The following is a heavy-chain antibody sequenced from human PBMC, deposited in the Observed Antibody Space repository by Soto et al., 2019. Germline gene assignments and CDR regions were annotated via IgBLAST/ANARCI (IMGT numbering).Heavy chain of an antibody. D-gene: IGHD3-22*01. CDR3: ARGGVDYYDSSGYYFSPYYFDY. CDR1: GGSISSYY. CDR2: IYYSGST. Sequence: SETLSLTCTVSGGSISSYYWSWIRQPPGKGLDWIGYIYYSGSTYYNPSLKSRVTISVDRSKNQFSLKLSSVTAADTAVYYCARGGVDYYDSSGYYFSPYYFDYWGQGTLVTVS. J-gene: IGHJ4*02. V-gene: IGHV4-59*12.